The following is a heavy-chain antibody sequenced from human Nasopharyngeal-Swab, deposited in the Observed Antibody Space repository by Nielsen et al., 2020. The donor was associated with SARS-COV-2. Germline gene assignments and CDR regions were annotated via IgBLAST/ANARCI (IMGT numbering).Heavy chain of an antibody. CDR3: ASIAARRDRNYYGMDV. D-gene: IGHD6-6*01. V-gene: IGHV1-46*01. J-gene: IGHJ6*02. CDR2: IDPSGGST. CDR1: AYTFTHYY. Sequence: ASVKVSCKASAYTFTHYYRHWVRQAPGQGLEWMGMIDPSGGSTSYAQKFQGRVIMTRDTSTATVYMELSSLRSEDTAVYFCASIAARRDRNYYGMDVWGQGTTVTVSS.